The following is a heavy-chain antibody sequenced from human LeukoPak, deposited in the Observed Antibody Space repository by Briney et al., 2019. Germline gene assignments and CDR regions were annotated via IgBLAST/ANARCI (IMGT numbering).Heavy chain of an antibody. CDR1: GFTFSSYA. CDR2: ISGSGGST. V-gene: IGHV3-23*01. J-gene: IGHJ4*02. Sequence: GGSLRLSCVASGFTFSSYAMSWVRQAPGKGLEWVSAISGSGGSTYYADSVEGRFTISRDNSKNTLYLQMNSLRAEDTAVYYCAKVSKAALDYWGQGTLVTVSS. CDR3: AKVSKAALDY. D-gene: IGHD2-15*01.